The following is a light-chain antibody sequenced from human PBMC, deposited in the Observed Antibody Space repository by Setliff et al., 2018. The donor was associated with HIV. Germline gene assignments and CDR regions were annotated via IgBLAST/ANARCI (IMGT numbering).Light chain of an antibody. CDR1: NIGIKS. J-gene: IGLJ1*01. Sequence: SYELTQSPSVSVAPGKTARITCGGDNIGIKSVHWYQQKPGQAPVVVMYYDHDRPSWIPERFSGSNSGNTATLTISRVEVGDEADYYCQVWDSSSDHYVFGGGTKVTVL. V-gene: IGLV3-21*04. CDR2: YDH. CDR3: QVWDSSSDHYV.